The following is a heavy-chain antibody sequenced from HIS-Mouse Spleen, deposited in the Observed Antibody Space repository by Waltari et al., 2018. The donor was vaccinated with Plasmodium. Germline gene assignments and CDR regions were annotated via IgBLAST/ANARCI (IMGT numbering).Heavy chain of an antibody. Sequence: EVQLVESGGGLVQPGGSLRLAWASSGFPFGSYWMRWVRQAPGKGLEWVANIKQDGSEKYYVDSVKGRFTISRDNAKNSLYLQMNSLRAEDTAVYYCASSWYWYFDLWGRGTLVTVSS. D-gene: IGHD6-13*01. CDR3: ASSWYWYFDL. CDR2: IKQDGSEK. CDR1: GFPFGSYW. V-gene: IGHV3-7*01. J-gene: IGHJ2*01.